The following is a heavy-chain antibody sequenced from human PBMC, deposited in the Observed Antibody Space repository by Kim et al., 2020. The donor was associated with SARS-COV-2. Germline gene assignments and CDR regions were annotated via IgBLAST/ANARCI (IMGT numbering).Heavy chain of an antibody. J-gene: IGHJ5*02. CDR3: AQTRFGGGQQNWFDP. V-gene: IGHV3-30*03. D-gene: IGHD3-16*01. Sequence: VKGRFTISRDNSKNTLYLQMNSLRAEDTAVYYCAQTRFGGGQQNWFDPWGQGTLVTVSS.